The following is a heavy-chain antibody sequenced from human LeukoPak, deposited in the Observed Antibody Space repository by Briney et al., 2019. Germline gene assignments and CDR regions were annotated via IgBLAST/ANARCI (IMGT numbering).Heavy chain of an antibody. CDR2: MNPISGNT. D-gene: IGHD3-16*01. CDR1: GYTFSNND. J-gene: IGHJ1*01. CDR3: ARDLPHLATDYVENQH. Sequence: ASVKVSCKASGYTFSNNDINWVRQATGQGLEWMGWMNPISGNTGFAQKLQGRVTMTTHTSTSTAYMELRSLRSDDTAVYYCARDLPHLATDYVENQHWGQGTLVTVSS. V-gene: IGHV1-8*02.